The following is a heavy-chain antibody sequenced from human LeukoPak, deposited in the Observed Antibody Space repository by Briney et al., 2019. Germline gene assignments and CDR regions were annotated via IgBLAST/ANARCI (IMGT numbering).Heavy chain of an antibody. J-gene: IGHJ4*02. D-gene: IGHD6-13*01. Sequence: GGSLRLSCAASGFIFSNYNFNWVRQAPGKGLEWVASISSGSTYIYYADSVRGRFTISRDNSKNTLYLQMNSLRAEDTAVYYCAGLAAAGPVDYWGQGTLVTVSS. CDR1: GFIFSNYN. V-gene: IGHV3-21*04. CDR2: ISSGSTYI. CDR3: AGLAAAGPVDY.